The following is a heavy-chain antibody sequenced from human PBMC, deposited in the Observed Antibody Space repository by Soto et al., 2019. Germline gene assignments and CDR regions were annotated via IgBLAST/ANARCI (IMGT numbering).Heavy chain of an antibody. D-gene: IGHD3-3*01. Sequence: ASVKVSCKASGYTFTSYYMHWVRQAPGQGLEWMGIINPSGGSTSYAQKFQGRVTMTRDTSTSTVYMELSSLRSEDTAVYYCARDCRVFGPGSYRGNAFDIWGQGTMVTVSS. V-gene: IGHV1-46*01. CDR2: INPSGGST. CDR1: GYTFTSYY. J-gene: IGHJ3*02. CDR3: ARDCRVFGPGSYRGNAFDI.